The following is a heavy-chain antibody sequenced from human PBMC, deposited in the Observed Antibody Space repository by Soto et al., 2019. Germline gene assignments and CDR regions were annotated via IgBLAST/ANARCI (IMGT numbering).Heavy chain of an antibody. V-gene: IGHV4-31*03. J-gene: IGHJ6*02. CDR1: GGSISSGGYY. CDR2: IYYSGST. Sequence: QVQLQESGPGLVKPSQTLSLTCTVSGGSISSGGYYWSWIRQHPGKGLDWIGYIYYSGSTYYNPSLKSRVTISVDTSKNQFSLKLSSVTAADTAVYYCARDRSGSYWGYYYYGMDVWGQGTTVTVSS. CDR3: ARDRSGSYWGYYYYGMDV. D-gene: IGHD1-26*01.